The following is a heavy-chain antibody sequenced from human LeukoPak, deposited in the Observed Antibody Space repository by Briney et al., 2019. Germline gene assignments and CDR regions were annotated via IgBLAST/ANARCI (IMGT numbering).Heavy chain of an antibody. CDR2: ISSSSGYI. CDR1: GFTFSSYS. D-gene: IGHD6-6*01. J-gene: IGHJ4*02. V-gene: IGHV3-21*01. CDR3: ARLSSIAARGTRAYDY. Sequence: PGGSLRLSCAASGFTFSSYSMNWVRQAPGKGLEWVSSISSSSGYIYYADSVKGRFTISRDNAKNSLYLQMNSLRAEDTAVYYCARLSSIAARGTRAYDYWGQGTLVTVSS.